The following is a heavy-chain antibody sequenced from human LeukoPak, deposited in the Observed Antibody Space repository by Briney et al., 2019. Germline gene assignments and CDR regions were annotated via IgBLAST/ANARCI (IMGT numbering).Heavy chain of an antibody. CDR2: ISGSGGDT. CDR3: AKNPTRRNYLYGMAV. Sequence: GGSLRLSCAASGFTFSSYAMAWVRQAPGKGLEWVSSISGSGGDTHYADSVKGRFTISRDNSKNTLYLQMNSLRVEDRAVYYCAKNPTRRNYLYGMAVWGQGTIVTVS. J-gene: IGHJ6*02. V-gene: IGHV3-23*01. D-gene: IGHD3-16*02. CDR1: GFTFSSYA.